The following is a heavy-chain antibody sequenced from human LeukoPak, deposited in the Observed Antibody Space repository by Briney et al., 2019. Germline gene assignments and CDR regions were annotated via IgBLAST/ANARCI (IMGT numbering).Heavy chain of an antibody. V-gene: IGHV3-21*01. CDR1: GFTFSSYS. J-gene: IGHJ4*02. Sequence: PGGSLRLSCAASGFTFSSYSMNWVRQAPGKGLEWVSSISSSSSYIYYADSVKGRFAISRDNAKNSLYLQMNSLRAEDTAVYYCAKDAAGKPSHFDYWGQGTLVTVSS. CDR2: ISSSSSYI. D-gene: IGHD6-19*01. CDR3: AKDAAGKPSHFDY.